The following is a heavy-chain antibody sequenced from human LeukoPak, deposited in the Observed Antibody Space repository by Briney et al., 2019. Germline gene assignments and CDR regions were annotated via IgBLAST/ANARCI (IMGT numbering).Heavy chain of an antibody. CDR1: GFTFSSHE. CDR2: ISSSGSTI. J-gene: IGHJ6*04. D-gene: IGHD3-10*02. Sequence: GGSLRLSCAASGFTFSSHEMNWVRQAPGKGLEWVSYISSSGSTIYYADSVKGRFTISRDNAKNSLYLQMNSLRAEDTAVYYCAELGITMIGGVWGKGTTVTISS. V-gene: IGHV3-48*03. CDR3: AELGITMIGGV.